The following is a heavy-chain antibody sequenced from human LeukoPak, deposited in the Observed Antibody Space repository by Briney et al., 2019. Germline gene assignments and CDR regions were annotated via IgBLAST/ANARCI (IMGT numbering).Heavy chain of an antibody. D-gene: IGHD4-17*01. V-gene: IGHV3-66*01. J-gene: IGHJ4*02. CDR2: IYSGGST. Sequence: PGGSLRLSCAASGFTFSSYYMSWVRQAPGKGLEWVSVIYSGGSTYYADSVKGRSTISRDNSKNTLYLQMNSLRAEDTAVYYCASLPTVTTGGYYFDYWGQGTLVTVSS. CDR1: GFTFSSYY. CDR3: ASLPTVTTGGYYFDY.